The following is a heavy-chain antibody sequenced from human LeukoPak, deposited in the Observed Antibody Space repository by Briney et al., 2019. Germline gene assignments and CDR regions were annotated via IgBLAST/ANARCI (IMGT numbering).Heavy chain of an antibody. CDR1: GYTFTGYY. Sequence: VASVKVSCTASGYTFTGYYMHWVRQAPGQGLEWMGWINPNSGGTNYAQKFQGRVTMTRDTSISTAYMELSRLRSDDTAVYYCARGYCSSTSCRRGYNWFDPWGQGTLVTVSS. CDR3: ARGYCSSTSCRRGYNWFDP. CDR2: INPNSGGT. J-gene: IGHJ5*02. D-gene: IGHD2-2*01. V-gene: IGHV1-2*02.